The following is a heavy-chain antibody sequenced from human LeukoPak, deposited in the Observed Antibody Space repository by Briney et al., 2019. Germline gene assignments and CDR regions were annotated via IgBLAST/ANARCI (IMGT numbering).Heavy chain of an antibody. CDR2: IYYSGST. CDR3: ARAATGGIAARPLDTFDI. J-gene: IGHJ3*02. Sequence: PSQTLSLTCTVSGGSISSGDYYWSWIRQPPGKGLEWIGYIYYSGSTYYNPSLKSRFTISVDTSKNQFSLKLSSVTAADTAVYYCARAATGGIAARPLDTFDIWGQGTMVTVSS. V-gene: IGHV4-30-4*01. D-gene: IGHD6-6*01. CDR1: GGSISSGDYY.